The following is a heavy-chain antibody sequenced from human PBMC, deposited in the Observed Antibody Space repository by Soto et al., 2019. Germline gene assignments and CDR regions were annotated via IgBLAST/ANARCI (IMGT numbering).Heavy chain of an antibody. CDR3: ALTWIQLWSYFDY. CDR2: IYYSGST. Sequence: PSETLSLTCTVSGGSISSSSYYWGWIRQPPGKGLEWIGSIYYSGSTYYNPSLKSRVTISVDTSKNQFSLKLSSVTAADTAVYYCALTWIQLWSYFDYWGQGTLVTVSS. J-gene: IGHJ4*02. V-gene: IGHV4-39*01. D-gene: IGHD5-18*01. CDR1: GGSISSSSYY.